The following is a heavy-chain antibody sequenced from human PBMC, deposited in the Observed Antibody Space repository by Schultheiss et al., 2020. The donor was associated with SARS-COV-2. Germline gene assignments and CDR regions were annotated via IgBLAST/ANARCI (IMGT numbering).Heavy chain of an antibody. J-gene: IGHJ5*02. CDR2: IYHSGST. D-gene: IGHD4-11*01. CDR1: GGSISSGGYS. V-gene: IGHV4-30-2*01. Sequence: SETLSLTCAVSGGSISSGGYSWSWIRQPPGKGLEWIGYIYHSGSTYYNPSLKSRVTISVDKSKNQFSLKLSSVTAADTAVYYCASAALQSNNWFDPWGQGTLVTVSS. CDR3: ASAALQSNNWFDP.